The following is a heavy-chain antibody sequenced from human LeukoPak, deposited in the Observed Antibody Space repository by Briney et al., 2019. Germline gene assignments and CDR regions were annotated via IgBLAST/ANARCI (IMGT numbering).Heavy chain of an antibody. CDR3: ARDLGPLSIAARPRKFDP. D-gene: IGHD6-6*01. Sequence: ASVKVPCKPSAHTFTRYALNRLRHPPPPAPAWTPPPHPNTPNPTYAQGFTGRFVFSLDTSVSTAYLQISSLKAEDTAVYYCARDLGPLSIAARPRKFDPWGQGTLVTVSS. CDR2: PHPNTPNP. J-gene: IGHJ5*02. V-gene: IGHV7-4-1*02. CDR1: AHTFTRYA.